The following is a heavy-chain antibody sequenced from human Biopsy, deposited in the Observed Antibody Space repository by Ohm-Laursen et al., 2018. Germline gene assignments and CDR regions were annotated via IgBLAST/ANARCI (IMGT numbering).Heavy chain of an antibody. CDR1: EGTFSNYG. CDR2: NIPILGTG. J-gene: IGHJ1*01. V-gene: IGHV1-69*06. Sequence: SSVKLSCKAPEGTFSNYGVNWGRQAPGQGLEWLGGNIPILGTGNYAQKFQDRVTVAADTSTSTATMELRSLRSDDTAVYYCATKLTGYFHHWGQGTLVIVSS. D-gene: IGHD3-9*01. CDR3: ATKLTGYFHH.